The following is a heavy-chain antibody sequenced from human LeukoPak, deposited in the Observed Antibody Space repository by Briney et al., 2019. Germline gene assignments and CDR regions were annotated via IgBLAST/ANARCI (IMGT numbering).Heavy chain of an antibody. CDR2: IYYSGST. J-gene: IGHJ2*01. Sequence: SSETLSLTCNVSGGSISSYYWSWIRQPPGKGLEWIGYIYYSGSTNYNPSLKSRVTISVDTSKNQFSLKLSSVTAADTAVYYCAREDGSGWYGPHWYFDLWGRGTLVTVSS. CDR3: AREDGSGWYGPHWYFDL. CDR1: GGSISSYY. D-gene: IGHD6-19*01. V-gene: IGHV4-59*01.